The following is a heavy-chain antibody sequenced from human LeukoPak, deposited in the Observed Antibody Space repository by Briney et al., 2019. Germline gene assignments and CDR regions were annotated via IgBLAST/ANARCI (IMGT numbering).Heavy chain of an antibody. CDR3: AKGLYYYDSNCFDY. V-gene: IGHV3-23*01. D-gene: IGHD3-22*01. CDR2: ISGSGGST. CDR1: GFTFSSYG. Sequence: GGSLRLSCAASGFTFSSYGMSWVRQAPGKGLDWVSGISGSGGSTYYADSVKDRFTISRAESKNTLYLQMNSLRAEDTAVYYCAKGLYYYDSNCFDYWGQGTLVTVTS. J-gene: IGHJ4*02.